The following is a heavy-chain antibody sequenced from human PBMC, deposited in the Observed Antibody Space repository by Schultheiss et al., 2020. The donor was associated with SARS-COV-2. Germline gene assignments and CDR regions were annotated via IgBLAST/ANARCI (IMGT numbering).Heavy chain of an antibody. Sequence: SCAASGFTFSSYAMHWVRQAPGKGLEWVAVISYDGSNKYYADSVKGRFTISRDNSKNTLYLQMNSLRAEDTAVYYCARDSSMWELPVGPFDYWGQGTLVTVSS. CDR1: GFTFSSYA. CDR2: ISYDGSNK. V-gene: IGHV3-30*01. J-gene: IGHJ4*02. D-gene: IGHD1-26*01. CDR3: ARDSSMWELPVGPFDY.